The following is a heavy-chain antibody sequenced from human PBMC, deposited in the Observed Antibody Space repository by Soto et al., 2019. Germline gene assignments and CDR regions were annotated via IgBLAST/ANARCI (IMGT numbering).Heavy chain of an antibody. D-gene: IGHD3-10*01. J-gene: IGHJ4*02. CDR2: ISAYNGNT. V-gene: IGHV1-18*01. Sequence: QVQLVQSGAEVKKPGASVKVSCKASGYTFTSYGISWVRQAPGQGLEWMGWISAYNGNTNYAQKLQGRVTMTTDTSTSTASMERRSLRSEDTAVYYCARVYRITMVRGELSEYWGQGTLVTVSS. CDR3: ARVYRITMVRGELSEY. CDR1: GYTFTSYG.